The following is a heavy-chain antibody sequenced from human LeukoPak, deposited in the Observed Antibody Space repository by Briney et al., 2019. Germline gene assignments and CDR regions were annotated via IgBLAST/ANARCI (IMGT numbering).Heavy chain of an antibody. V-gene: IGHV1-24*01. J-gene: IGHJ3*02. CDR3: ATRSEQLWLPAFDI. CDR1: GYTLTELC. Sequence: GASVKVSCKVSGYTLTELCMHWVRQAPGKGLEWMGGFDPEDGETIYAQKFQGRVTMTEDTSTDTAYMELSSLRSEDTAVYYCATRSEQLWLPAFDIWGQGTMVTVSS. CDR2: FDPEDGET. D-gene: IGHD5-18*01.